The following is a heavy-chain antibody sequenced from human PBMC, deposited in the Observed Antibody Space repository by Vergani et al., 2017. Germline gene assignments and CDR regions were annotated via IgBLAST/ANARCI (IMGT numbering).Heavy chain of an antibody. CDR2: ISYDGSNK. J-gene: IGHJ4*02. CDR1: GFTFSSYA. CDR3: ARDSYSSSWYGGVDY. D-gene: IGHD6-13*01. Sequence: VQLLESGGNLVQPGGSLKLSCAASGFTFSSYAMHWVRQAPGKGLEWVAVISYDGSNKYYADSVKGRFTISRDNSKNTLYLQMNSLRAEDTAVYYCARDSYSSSWYGGVDYWGQGTLVTVSS. V-gene: IGHV3-30-3*01.